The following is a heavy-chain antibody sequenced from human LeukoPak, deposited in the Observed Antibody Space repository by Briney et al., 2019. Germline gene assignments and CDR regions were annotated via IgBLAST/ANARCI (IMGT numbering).Heavy chain of an antibody. CDR3: ARTVRTYFYDSGSSYSAFGY. Sequence: ASVKVSCKASGGTFSSYAISWVRQAPGQGLEWMGGIIPIFGTANYAQKFQGRVTITTDESTSTAYMELSSLRSEDTAVYYCARTVRTYFYDSGSSYSAFGYWGQGTLVTVSS. CDR2: IIPIFGTA. J-gene: IGHJ4*02. CDR1: GGTFSSYA. V-gene: IGHV1-69*05. D-gene: IGHD3-10*01.